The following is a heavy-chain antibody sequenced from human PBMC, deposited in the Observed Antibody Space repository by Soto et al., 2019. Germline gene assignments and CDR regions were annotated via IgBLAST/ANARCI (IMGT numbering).Heavy chain of an antibody. Sequence: GGSLRLSCAASGFTFSSFTMNWVRQAPGKGLEWVAVISYDGSNKYYADSVKGRFTISRDSSKNMLYLQMNSLRAEDTAVYYCAKEDSSSWHYYYGMDVWGQGTTVTVSS. CDR1: GFTFSSFT. V-gene: IGHV3-30*18. J-gene: IGHJ6*02. CDR3: AKEDSSSWHYYYGMDV. D-gene: IGHD6-13*01. CDR2: ISYDGSNK.